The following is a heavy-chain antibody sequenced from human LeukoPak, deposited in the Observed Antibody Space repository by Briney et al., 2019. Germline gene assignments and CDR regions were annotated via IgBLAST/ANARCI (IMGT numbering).Heavy chain of an antibody. J-gene: IGHJ4*02. D-gene: IGHD2-15*01. V-gene: IGHV3-74*01. CDR2: INSDGITT. CDR1: GFTFRAYW. Sequence: PGGSLRLSCAASGFTFRAYWMHWVRQGPGKGQVWVARINSDGITTTYADSVKGRFTIPRDNAKNTLYLQMNSLRAEDTGVYYCARDNSGPYDYWGQGTLVTVSS. CDR3: ARDNSGPYDY.